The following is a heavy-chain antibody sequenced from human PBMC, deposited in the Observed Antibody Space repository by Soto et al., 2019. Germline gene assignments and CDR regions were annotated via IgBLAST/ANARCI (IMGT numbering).Heavy chain of an antibody. CDR3: ARDGGYCSGGSCYDWFDP. D-gene: IGHD2-15*01. CDR1: GGTFSSYA. CDR2: IIPIFGTA. J-gene: IGHJ5*02. V-gene: IGHV1-69*01. Sequence: QVQLVQSGAEVKKPGSSVKVSCKASGGTFSSYAISWVRQAPGQGLEWMGGIIPIFGTANYAQKFQGRVTITADESTSTAYMELSSQRSEDTAVYYCARDGGYCSGGSCYDWFDPWGQGTLVTVSS.